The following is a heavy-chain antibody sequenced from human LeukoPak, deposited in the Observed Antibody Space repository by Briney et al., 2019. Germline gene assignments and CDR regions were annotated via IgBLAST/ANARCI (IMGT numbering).Heavy chain of an antibody. J-gene: IGHJ4*02. CDR3: ARPNDYDSSGYYFDY. CDR2: IYYSGST. CDR1: GGSISSSSYC. D-gene: IGHD3-22*01. V-gene: IGHV4-39*01. Sequence: SETLSLTCTVSGGSISSSSYCWGWIRQPPGKGLEWIGSIYYSGSTYYNPSLKSRVTISVDTSKNQFSLKLSSVTAADTAVYYCARPNDYDSSGYYFDYWGQGTLVTVSS.